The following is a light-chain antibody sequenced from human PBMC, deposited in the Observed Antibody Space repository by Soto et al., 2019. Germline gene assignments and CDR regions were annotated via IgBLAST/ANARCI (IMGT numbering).Light chain of an antibody. J-gene: IGKJ1*01. CDR3: QQYSNRWT. V-gene: IGKV1-5*03. Sequence: DIQMTQSPSTLSASVGDRVTITCRASQSSSGWLAWFQQKPGNAPTILIYNASTLESGVPSRFSGSGSGTAFTLTISSLQHDDSATYYCQQYSNRWTFGQGTKVEI. CDR1: QSSSGW. CDR2: NAS.